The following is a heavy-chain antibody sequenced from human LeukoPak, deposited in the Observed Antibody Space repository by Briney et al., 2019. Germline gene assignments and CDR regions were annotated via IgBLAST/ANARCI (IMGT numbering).Heavy chain of an antibody. CDR1: GGSISGYY. J-gene: IGHJ4*02. V-gene: IGHV4-59*08. Sequence: PSETLSLTCTVSGGSISGYYWSWIRQPPGKGLEWIGYIYYSGSTNYNPSLKSRVTISVDTSKNQFSLKLSSVTAADTAVYYCATATYYYDSSGYYPLDYWGQGTLVTVSS. D-gene: IGHD3-22*01. CDR2: IYYSGST. CDR3: ATATYYYDSSGYYPLDY.